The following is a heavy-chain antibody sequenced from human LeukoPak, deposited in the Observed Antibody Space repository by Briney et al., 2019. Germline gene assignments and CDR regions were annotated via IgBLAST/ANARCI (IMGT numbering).Heavy chain of an antibody. CDR1: GFTFSNYW. J-gene: IGHJ4*02. CDR3: AGDKKSGESSEIDY. D-gene: IGHD3-10*01. V-gene: IGHV3-74*01. Sequence: GGSLRLSCAASGFTFSNYWVHWVRQAPGKGLVWVSRINRDGSTTNYADSVKGRFTVSRDNAKNTLNLQMNSLRAEDTAVYYCAGDKKSGESSEIDYWGQGTLVTVSS. CDR2: INRDGSTT.